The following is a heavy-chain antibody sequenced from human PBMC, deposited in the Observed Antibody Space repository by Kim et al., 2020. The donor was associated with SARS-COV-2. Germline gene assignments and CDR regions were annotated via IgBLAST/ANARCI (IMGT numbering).Heavy chain of an antibody. Sequence: SETLSLTCTVSGGSISSGGYYWSWIRQHPGKGLEWIGYIYYSGSTYYNPSLKRRVTISVDTSKNQFSLKLSSVTAADTAVYYCARDRVSYDILTGPKGGWFDPWGQGTLGTVSS. V-gene: IGHV4-31*03. D-gene: IGHD3-9*01. CDR3: ARDRVSYDILTGPKGGWFDP. CDR1: GGSISSGGYY. CDR2: IYYSGST. J-gene: IGHJ5*02.